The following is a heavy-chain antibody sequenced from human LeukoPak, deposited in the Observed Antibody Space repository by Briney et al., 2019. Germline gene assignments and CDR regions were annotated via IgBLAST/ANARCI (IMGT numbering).Heavy chain of an antibody. CDR2: IIPIFGTA. Sequence: SVKVSCKASGGTFSSYAISWVRQAPGQGLEWMGRIIPIFGTANYAQKFQGRVTITTDESTSTVYMELSSLRSEDTAVYYCARDPVVVTAEGYFDYWGQGTLVTVSS. CDR1: GGTFSSYA. CDR3: ARDPVVVTAEGYFDY. V-gene: IGHV1-69*05. J-gene: IGHJ4*02. D-gene: IGHD2-21*02.